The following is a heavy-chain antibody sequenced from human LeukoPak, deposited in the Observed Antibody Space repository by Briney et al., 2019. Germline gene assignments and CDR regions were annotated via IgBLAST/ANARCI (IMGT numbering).Heavy chain of an antibody. Sequence: ASVKVSCKASGYTFTSYAMNWVRQAPGQGLEWMGWINTNTGNQTYAQGFTGRFVFSLDTSVSTAYLQISSLKAEDTAVYYCARKDTATMGQAYNWFDPWGQGTLVTVSS. J-gene: IGHJ5*02. CDR2: INTNTGNQ. CDR1: GYTFTSYA. D-gene: IGHD5-18*01. V-gene: IGHV7-4-1*02. CDR3: ARKDTATMGQAYNWFDP.